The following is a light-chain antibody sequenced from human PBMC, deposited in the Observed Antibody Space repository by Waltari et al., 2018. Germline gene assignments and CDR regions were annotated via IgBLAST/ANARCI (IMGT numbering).Light chain of an antibody. V-gene: IGKV1-5*03. CDR2: KAS. J-gene: IGKJ1*01. Sequence: DIQMTPSPSTLSASVGDRVTITCRASQNINTWLAWHQQKPGKAPKLLIYKASTLESGVPSRFSVSGFGTEYTLTISSLQPDDFATYYCLQYNGEPRTFGQGTKVEVK. CDR3: LQYNGEPRT. CDR1: QNINTW.